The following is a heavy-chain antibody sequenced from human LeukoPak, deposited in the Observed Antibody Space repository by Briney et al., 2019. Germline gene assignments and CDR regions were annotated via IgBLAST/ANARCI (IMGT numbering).Heavy chain of an antibody. V-gene: IGHV4-34*01. Sequence: SETLSRTCAVDGGSFSGYYWGWIRHPPGNGLEGSGEINHSASTNYNPSLKSLVTISVDTSKNQFSLKLSSVTAADTAVYYCARPKYNWNALDYWGQGTLVTVSS. CDR1: GGSFSGYY. D-gene: IGHD1-1*01. CDR3: ARPKYNWNALDY. CDR2: INHSAST. J-gene: IGHJ4*02.